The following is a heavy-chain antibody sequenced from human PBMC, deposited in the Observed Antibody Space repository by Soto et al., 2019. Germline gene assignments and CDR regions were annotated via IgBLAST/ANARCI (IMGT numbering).Heavy chain of an antibody. CDR3: ARGVEGRLAYFDP. J-gene: IGHJ5*02. Sequence: SETLSLTCTVAGGSSSSYYWSWIRQPPGKGLEWIGYIYYSGSTFYSPSLKSRVTISVDTSKNQFSLNLSSVTAADTAVYYCARGVEGRLAYFDPWGQGTLVTVS. D-gene: IGHD2-21*01. CDR2: IYYSGST. V-gene: IGHV4-59*12. CDR1: GGSSSSYY.